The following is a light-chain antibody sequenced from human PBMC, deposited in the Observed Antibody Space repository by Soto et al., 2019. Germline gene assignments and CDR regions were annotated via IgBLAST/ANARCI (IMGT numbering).Light chain of an antibody. CDR2: LNSDGSH. J-gene: IGLJ2*01. CDR3: QTWGTGPLV. CDR1: SGHSSYA. V-gene: IGLV4-69*01. Sequence: QLVMTQSPSASASLGASVKLTCTLSSGHSSYAIAWHQQQPEKGPRYLMKLNSDGSHSKGDGIPDRFSGSSSGAERYLTISSLHSEDEADYYCQTWGTGPLVFGGGTQLTVL.